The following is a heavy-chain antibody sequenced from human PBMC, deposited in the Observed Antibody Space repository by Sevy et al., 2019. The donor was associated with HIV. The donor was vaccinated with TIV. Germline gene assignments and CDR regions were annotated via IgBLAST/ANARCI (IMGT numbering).Heavy chain of an antibody. CDR3: ARVSRWYGVWSGYYTISDTEYFQH. V-gene: IGHV1-8*01. CDR2: MNPNSGNT. Sequence: ASVKVSCKASGYTFTSYDINWVRQATGQGLEWMGWMNPNSGNTGYAQKFQGRVTMTRNTSISTAYMKLSSLRSEDTAVYYCARVSRWYGVWSGYYTISDTEYFQHWGQGTLVTVSS. CDR1: GYTFTSYD. J-gene: IGHJ1*01. D-gene: IGHD3-3*01.